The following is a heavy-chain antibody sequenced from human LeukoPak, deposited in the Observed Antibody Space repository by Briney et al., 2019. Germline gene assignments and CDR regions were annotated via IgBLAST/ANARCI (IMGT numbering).Heavy chain of an antibody. CDR2: INPSGGST. V-gene: IGHV1-46*01. CDR1: GYTFTSYY. D-gene: IGHD3-22*01. J-gene: IGHJ4*02. CDR3: ARDGYYDSSGYYYTDLDY. Sequence: GASVKVSCKAPGYTFTSYYMHWVRQAPGQGLEWMGIINPSGGSTGYAQKFQGRVTMTRDTSTSTVYMELSSLRSEDTAVYYCARDGYYDSSGYYYTDLDYWGQGTLVTVSS.